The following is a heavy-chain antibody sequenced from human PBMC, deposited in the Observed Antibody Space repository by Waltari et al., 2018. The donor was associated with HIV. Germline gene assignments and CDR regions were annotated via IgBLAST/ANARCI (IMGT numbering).Heavy chain of an antibody. CDR1: GGSISSGSYY. V-gene: IGHV4-61*02. CDR3: ARGGSYGGYYLDY. CDR2: TYTSGST. Sequence: QVQLQESGPGLVKPSQTLSLTCTVSGGSISSGSYYWSWIRQPAGKGLEWIRRTYTSGSTNYNPSLECRVTMSVDTSKNQFSLKLSSVTAADTAVYYCARGGSYGGYYLDYWGQGTLVTVSS. D-gene: IGHD4-17*01. J-gene: IGHJ4*02.